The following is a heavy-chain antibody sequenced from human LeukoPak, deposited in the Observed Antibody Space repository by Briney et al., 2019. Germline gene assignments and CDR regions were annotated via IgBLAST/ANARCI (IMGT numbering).Heavy chain of an antibody. CDR3: ARALYYDFWSGYCDAFDI. CDR1: GGSISSGDYY. Sequence: SETLSLTCTVSGGSISSGDYYWSWIRQPPGKGLEWIGYIYYSGSTYYNPPLKSRVTISVDTSKNQFSLKLSSVTAADTAVYYCARALYYDFWSGYCDAFDIWGQGTMVTVSS. D-gene: IGHD3-3*01. V-gene: IGHV4-30-4*01. J-gene: IGHJ3*02. CDR2: IYYSGST.